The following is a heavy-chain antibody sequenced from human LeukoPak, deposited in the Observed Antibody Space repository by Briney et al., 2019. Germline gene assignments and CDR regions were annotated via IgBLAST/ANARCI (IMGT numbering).Heavy chain of an antibody. CDR3: VKDFGRVRGTPDS. CDR2: ISGSGNGFSI. CDR1: GFVFSIYT. D-gene: IGHD3-16*01. V-gene: IGHV3-64D*06. Sequence: GGSLSLSCSASGFVFSIYTMYWVRQAPGKGPEYVSTISGSGNGFSIYYADSVKGRFTISRDDSKSILYLQMNGLRSEDAAVYYCVKDFGRVRGTPDSWGQGTLVTVSS. J-gene: IGHJ4*02.